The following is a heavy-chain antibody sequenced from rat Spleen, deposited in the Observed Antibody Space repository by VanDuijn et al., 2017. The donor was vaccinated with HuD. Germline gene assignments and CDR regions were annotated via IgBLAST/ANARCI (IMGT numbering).Heavy chain of an antibody. Sequence: EVQLVESGGGLVQPGRSMKLSCAASGFTFGDYFMAWVRQAPKKGLEWVASISYDGSSTYYRDSVKGRFTISRDNAKSSLYLQMDSLRSEDTATYYCARLDYPGITDLDYWGQGVMVTVSS. V-gene: IGHV5-7*01. CDR1: GFTFGDYF. CDR2: ISYDGSST. CDR3: ARLDYPGITDLDY. J-gene: IGHJ2*01. D-gene: IGHD1-4*01.